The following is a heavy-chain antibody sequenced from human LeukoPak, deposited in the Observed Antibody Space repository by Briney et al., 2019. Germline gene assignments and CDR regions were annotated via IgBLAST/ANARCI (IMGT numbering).Heavy chain of an antibody. CDR3: AKDATGYGSGGGYFDY. J-gene: IGHJ4*02. D-gene: IGHD6-19*01. Sequence: PGGSLRLSCAASGFTFSSYAMSWVRQAPGKGLEWVSTISTGGGSTYYADSVKDRFTISRDNSENTLYLQMNSLRAEDTAMYYCAKDATGYGSGGGYFDYWGQGALVTVSS. CDR2: ISTGGGST. CDR1: GFTFSSYA. V-gene: IGHV3-23*01.